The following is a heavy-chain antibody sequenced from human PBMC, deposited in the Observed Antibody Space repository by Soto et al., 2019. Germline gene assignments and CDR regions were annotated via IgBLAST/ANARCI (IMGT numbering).Heavy chain of an antibody. V-gene: IGHV1-3*01. J-gene: IGHJ4*02. Sequence: QVQLVQSGAEVKKPGASVKVSCKASGYTFTSYAMHWVRQAPVQRLEWMGWINAGNGNTKYSQKFQGRVTITRDTSASTAYMELSSLRAEDTAVYYCAREFSNGGSDGDYWGQGTLVTVSS. D-gene: IGHD3-22*01. CDR1: GYTFTSYA. CDR3: AREFSNGGSDGDY. CDR2: INAGNGNT.